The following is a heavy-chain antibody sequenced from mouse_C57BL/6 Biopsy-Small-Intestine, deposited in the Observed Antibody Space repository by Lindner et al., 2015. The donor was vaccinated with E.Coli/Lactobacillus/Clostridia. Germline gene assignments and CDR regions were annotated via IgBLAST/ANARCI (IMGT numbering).Heavy chain of an antibody. V-gene: IGHV1-53*01. CDR3: AREFPSTLYFDY. J-gene: IGHJ2*01. CDR2: IHPRNGDT. CDR1: GYTFTSYH. Sequence: SVKVSCKASGYTFTSYHMQWVRQAPGQGLEWMGTIHPRNGDTNYAQKFQGRVTMTRDTSTSTVYMELSSPISDDTAVYYCAREFPSTLYFDYWGRGTLVTVSS. D-gene: IGHD2-1*01.